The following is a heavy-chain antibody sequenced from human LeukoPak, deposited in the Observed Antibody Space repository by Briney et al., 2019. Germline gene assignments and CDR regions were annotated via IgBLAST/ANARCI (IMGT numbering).Heavy chain of an antibody. CDR2: ISYDGSNK. Sequence: GGSLRLSCAASGFTFSSYGMHWVRQAPGKGLEWVAVISYDGSNKYYADSVKGRFTISRDNSKNTLYLQMNSLRAEDTAVYYCARSRYCSSTSCSGAWGYWGQGTLVTVSS. D-gene: IGHD2-2*01. CDR3: ARSRYCSSTSCSGAWGY. V-gene: IGHV3-30*03. CDR1: GFTFSSYG. J-gene: IGHJ4*02.